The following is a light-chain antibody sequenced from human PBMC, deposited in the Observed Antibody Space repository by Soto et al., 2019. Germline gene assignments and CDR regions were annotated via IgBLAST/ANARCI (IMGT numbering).Light chain of an antibody. CDR1: SSDIGAYNF. V-gene: IGLV2-14*03. Sequence: QSALTQPASVSGSPGQSITISCTGTSSDIGAYNFVSGSQQHPGKAPKLMLYDVNIRPSGVSNRFSGSKSGNTASLTISGLQAEDEADYYCTSWTTSTTMIFGGGTKLTVL. J-gene: IGLJ2*01. CDR3: TSWTTSTTMI. CDR2: DVN.